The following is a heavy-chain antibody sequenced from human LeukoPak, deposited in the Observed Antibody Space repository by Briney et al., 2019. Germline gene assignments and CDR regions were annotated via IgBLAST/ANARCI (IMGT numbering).Heavy chain of an antibody. J-gene: IGHJ4*02. V-gene: IGHV4-34*01. D-gene: IGHD3-22*01. CDR3: ARQLLPYYDSSGYPSGNFDY. CDR2: INHSGST. CDR1: GGSFSGYY. Sequence: PSETLSLTCAVYGGSFSGYYWSWIRQPPGKGLEWIGEINHSGSTYYNPSLKSRVTISVDTSKNQFSLKLSSVTAADTAVYYCARQLLPYYDSSGYPSGNFDYWGQGTLVTVSS.